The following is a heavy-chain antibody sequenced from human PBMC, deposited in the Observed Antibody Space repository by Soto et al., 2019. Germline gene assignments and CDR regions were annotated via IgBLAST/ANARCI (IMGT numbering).Heavy chain of an antibody. CDR2: INAGNGNT. V-gene: IGHV1-3*01. CDR3: ARDSTLYYYDSSGYSGNAFDI. CDR1: GYTFTSYA. D-gene: IGHD3-22*01. Sequence: RASVKVSCKASGYTFTSYAMHWVRQAPGQRLEWMGWINAGNGNTKYSQKFQGRVTITRDTSASTAYMELSSLRSEDTAVYYCARDSTLYYYDSSGYSGNAFDIWGQGTMVTVSS. J-gene: IGHJ3*02.